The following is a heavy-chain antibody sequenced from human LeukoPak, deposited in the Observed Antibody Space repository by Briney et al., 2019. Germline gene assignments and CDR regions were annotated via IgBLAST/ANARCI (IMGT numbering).Heavy chain of an antibody. D-gene: IGHD4-17*01. V-gene: IGHV4-39*01. Sequence: SETLSLTCTVSGGSISSSSYYWGWIRQPPGKGLEWIGSIYYSGSTYYNPSLKSRVTISVDTSKNQFSLKLSSVTAADTAVYYCARHGGDYGDSLDPWGQGTLVTVSS. CDR1: GGSISSSSYY. CDR2: IYYSGST. J-gene: IGHJ5*02. CDR3: ARHGGDYGDSLDP.